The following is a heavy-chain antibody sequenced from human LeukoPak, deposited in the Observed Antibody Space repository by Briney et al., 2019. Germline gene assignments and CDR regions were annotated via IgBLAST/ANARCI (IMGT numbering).Heavy chain of an antibody. CDR3: ASPTGEATR. J-gene: IGHJ4*02. Sequence: PSETLSLTCAVYGGSLRGYYWSWVRQPPGKGLEWIGEINHSGDTNYNPPLKSRVTMSVDTSKSQFSLKLTSVTAADTAMYYCASPTGEATRWGQGTLVTVSS. CDR1: GGSLRGYY. D-gene: IGHD7-27*01. CDR2: INHSGDT. V-gene: IGHV4-34*01.